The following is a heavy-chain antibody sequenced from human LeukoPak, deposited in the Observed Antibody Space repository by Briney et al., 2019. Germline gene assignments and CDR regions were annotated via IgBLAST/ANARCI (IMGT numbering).Heavy chain of an antibody. V-gene: IGHV3-7*01. J-gene: IGHJ4*02. D-gene: IGHD4-17*01. CDR2: IKQDGSEK. Sequence: GGSLRLSCAASGFTFSNYWMSWVRQAPGKGLEWVADIKQDGSEKYYVDSVKGRFTMSRDNAKNSLYLQMNSLRAEDTAVYYCARDTVTTRLSGSHYFDYWGQGTLVTVSS. CDR1: GFTFSNYW. CDR3: ARDTVTTRLSGSHYFDY.